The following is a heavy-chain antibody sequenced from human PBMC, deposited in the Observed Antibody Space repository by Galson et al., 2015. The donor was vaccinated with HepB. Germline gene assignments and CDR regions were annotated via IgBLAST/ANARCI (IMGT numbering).Heavy chain of an antibody. CDR3: ARGEVLRVFDI. V-gene: IGHV4-59*01. Sequence: SETLSLTCTVSGGSISSYYWSWIRQPPGKGLEWIGYIYYSGSTNYNPSLKSRVTISVDTSKNQFSLKLSSVTAADTAVYYCARGEVLRVFDIWGQGTMVTVSS. CDR1: GGSISSYY. D-gene: IGHD4/OR15-4a*01. J-gene: IGHJ3*02. CDR2: IYYSGST.